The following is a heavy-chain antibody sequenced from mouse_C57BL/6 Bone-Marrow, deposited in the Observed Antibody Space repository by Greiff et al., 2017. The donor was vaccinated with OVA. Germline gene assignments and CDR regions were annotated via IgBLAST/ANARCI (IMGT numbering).Heavy chain of an antibody. CDR2: IYPGSGST. V-gene: IGHV1-55*01. CDR1: GYTFTSYW. J-gene: IGHJ4*01. D-gene: IGHD1-1*01. Sequence: QVQLQQPGAELVKPGASVKMSCKASGYTFTSYWITWVKQRPGQGLEWIGDIYPGSGSTNYNEKFKSKATLTVDTSSSTAYMQLSSLTSEDSAVYYCARRPYYGSSRYYAMDDWGRGTSATVSS. CDR3: ARRPYYGSSRYYAMDD.